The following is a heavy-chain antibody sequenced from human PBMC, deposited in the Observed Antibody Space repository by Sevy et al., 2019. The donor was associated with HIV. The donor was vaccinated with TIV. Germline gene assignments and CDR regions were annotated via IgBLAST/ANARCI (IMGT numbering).Heavy chain of an antibody. J-gene: IGHJ4*02. V-gene: IGHV3-11*06. Sequence: GGSLRLSCAASGFTFSDYYMSWIRQAPGKGLEWVSYISSSSSYTNYADSVKGRFTISRDNAKNSLYLQMNSLRAEDTAVYYCARGGDIVVVPAAIDYWGQRTLVTVSS. CDR2: ISSSSSYT. CDR3: ARGGDIVVVPAAIDY. CDR1: GFTFSDYY. D-gene: IGHD2-2*01.